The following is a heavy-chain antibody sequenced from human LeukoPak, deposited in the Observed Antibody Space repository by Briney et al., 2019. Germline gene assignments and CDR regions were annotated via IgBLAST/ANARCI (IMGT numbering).Heavy chain of an antibody. CDR1: GFDFSLSS. V-gene: IGHV3-48*04. CDR2: IRASSSLI. Sequence: GGSLRLSCVASGFDFSLSSMNYFRQAPGKGLEWVSYIRASSSLISYADSVRGRFTISRDDAKKSVYLQMDSLRADDTAVYYCARVYDFWSGYSSALVTGWGQGTLVTVSS. D-gene: IGHD3-3*01. CDR3: ARVYDFWSGYSSALVTG. J-gene: IGHJ4*02.